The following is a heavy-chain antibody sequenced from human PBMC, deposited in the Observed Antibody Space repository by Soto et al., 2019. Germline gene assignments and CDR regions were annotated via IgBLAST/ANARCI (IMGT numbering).Heavy chain of an antibody. D-gene: IGHD6-6*01. Sequence: PGGSLRLSCAASGFTVSSNYMSWVRQAPGKGLEWVSVIYSGGSTYYADSVKGRFTISRDNSKNTLYLQMNSLRAEDTAVYYCARDRGRIAARPFYYYYGMDVWGQGTTVTV. J-gene: IGHJ6*02. CDR1: GFTVSSNY. V-gene: IGHV3-53*01. CDR3: ARDRGRIAARPFYYYYGMDV. CDR2: IYSGGST.